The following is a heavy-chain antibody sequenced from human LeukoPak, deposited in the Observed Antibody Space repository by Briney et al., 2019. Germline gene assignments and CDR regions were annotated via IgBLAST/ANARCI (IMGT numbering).Heavy chain of an antibody. V-gene: IGHV3-21*06. Sequence: GGSLRLSCAASGFTFSSYSMNWVRQAPGKGLEWVSSISSSSSNIYYADSVKGRFTSSRDNAKNSLYLQMNSLRAEDPAVYYCARSSGSYYYYYGMDVWGQGTTVTVSS. CDR3: ARSSGSYYYYYGMDV. J-gene: IGHJ6*02. CDR2: ISSSSSNI. D-gene: IGHD1-26*01. CDR1: GFTFSSYS.